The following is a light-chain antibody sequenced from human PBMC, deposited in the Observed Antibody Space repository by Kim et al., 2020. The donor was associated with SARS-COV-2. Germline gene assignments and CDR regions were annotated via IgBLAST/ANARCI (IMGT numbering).Light chain of an antibody. J-gene: IGKJ4*01. Sequence: DVVMTQSPPSLPVSLGQPASISCRSGQSLQYYDGNTYLNWFHQRPGQSPRLLIYKVSERASGVPDRFSGSGSDTDFTLKISRLEADDVGVYYCMQGLHLPITFGGGTKGDIK. CDR1: QSLQYYDGNTY. V-gene: IGKV2-30*01. CDR3: MQGLHLPIT. CDR2: KVS.